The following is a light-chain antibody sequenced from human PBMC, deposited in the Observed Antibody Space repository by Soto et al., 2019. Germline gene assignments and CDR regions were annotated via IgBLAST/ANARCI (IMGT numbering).Light chain of an antibody. CDR3: AAWDDSLNGPV. CDR1: GSNIGRNY. J-gene: IGLJ3*02. CDR2: SNN. V-gene: IGLV1-44*01. Sequence: QSVLTQPASLSAPPGEKVTISCSGRGSNIGRNYVSWYRQFPGTAPKLLIYSNNQRPSGVPDRFSGSKSGTSASLAISGLQSEDEADYYCAAWDDSLNGPVFGGGTQLTVL.